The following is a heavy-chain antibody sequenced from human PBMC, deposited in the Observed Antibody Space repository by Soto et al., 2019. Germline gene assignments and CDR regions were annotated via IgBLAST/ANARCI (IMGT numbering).Heavy chain of an antibody. CDR1: RFTFISYA. CDR2: ISGSGGST. CDR3: AKGRISTSSNTFNY. D-gene: IGHD1-1*01. V-gene: IGHV3-23*01. J-gene: IGHJ4*02. Sequence: GWSLRLACASSRFTFISYAMSWVRQAPGKGLEWVSAISGSGGSTYYADSVKGRFTISRDNSKNTLYLQMNSLRAEDTAVYYFAKGRISTSSNTFNYWGQGPLSPSPQ.